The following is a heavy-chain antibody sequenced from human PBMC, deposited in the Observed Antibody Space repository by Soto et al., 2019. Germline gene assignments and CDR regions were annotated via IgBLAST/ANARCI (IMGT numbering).Heavy chain of an antibody. CDR1: GYTFTGYY. D-gene: IGHD3-3*01. V-gene: IGHV1-2*04. CDR2: INPNSGGT. Sequence: ASVKVSCKASGYTFTGYYMHWLRQPPGQGREWMGWINPNSGGTNYAQKFQGWVTMTRDTSISTAYMELSRLRSDDTAVYYCARASIEYYDFWSGYSFDYWGQGTLVTVSS. J-gene: IGHJ4*02. CDR3: ARASIEYYDFWSGYSFDY.